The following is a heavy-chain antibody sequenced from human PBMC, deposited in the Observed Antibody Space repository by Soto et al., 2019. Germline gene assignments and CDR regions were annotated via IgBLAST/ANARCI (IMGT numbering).Heavy chain of an antibody. D-gene: IGHD2-21*01. J-gene: IGHJ3*02. CDR1: GFSLSTSGLG. Sequence: QLTLKESGPTLVKPTQHLTLTCTFSGFSLSTSGLGVGCIRQPPGKALEWLGIIYWYDDKHYSPYLRSRFTINNDTSKNQVFLTMTNMDPVDTATYYCAQAHKNTLFHDGVAIWGQGTMVTVSS. CDR2: IYWYDDK. CDR3: AQAHKNTLFHDGVAI. V-gene: IGHV2-5*01.